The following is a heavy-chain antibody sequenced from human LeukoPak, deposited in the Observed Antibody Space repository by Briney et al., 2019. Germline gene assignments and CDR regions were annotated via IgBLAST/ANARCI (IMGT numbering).Heavy chain of an antibody. CDR2: ISAYNGNT. Sequence: ASVKVSCKASRYTFTSYGINWVRQAPGQGVAGMGLISAYNGNTHYAQKLQGRVTMPTDTSTSTAYMELRSLRSDDTAVYYCARYNGYCSGGSCYSLDYWGQGTLVTVSS. CDR1: RYTFTSYG. CDR3: ARYNGYCSGGSCYSLDY. D-gene: IGHD2-15*01. V-gene: IGHV1-18*01. J-gene: IGHJ4*02.